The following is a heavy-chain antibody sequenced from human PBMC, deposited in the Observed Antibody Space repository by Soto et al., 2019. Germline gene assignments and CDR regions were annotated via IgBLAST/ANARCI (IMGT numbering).Heavy chain of an antibody. CDR1: GGSISSYY. CDR3: AREDIVVGWNWFDP. J-gene: IGHJ5*02. V-gene: IGHV4-4*07. CDR2: IYTSGST. Sequence: KPSETLSLTCTVSGGSISSYYWSWIRQPAGKGLEWIGRIYTSGSTNYNPSLKSRVTMSVDTSKNQFSLKLSSVTAADTAVYYCAREDIVVGWNWFDPWGQGTLVTVSS. D-gene: IGHD2-2*01.